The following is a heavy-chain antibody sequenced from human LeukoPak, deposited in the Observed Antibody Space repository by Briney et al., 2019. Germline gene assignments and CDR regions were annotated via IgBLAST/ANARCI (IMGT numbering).Heavy chain of an antibody. D-gene: IGHD3-22*01. CDR1: GGSISSYY. J-gene: IGHJ4*02. CDR3: ARSWGYYDSSGYYDYFDY. CDR2: IYYRGST. Sequence: SETLSLTCTVSGGSISSYYWSWIRQPPGKGLEWIVYIYYRGSTNYNPSLKSRVTISVDTSKNQFSLKLSSVTAADTAVYYCARSWGYYDSSGYYDYFDYWGQGTLVTVSS. V-gene: IGHV4-59*01.